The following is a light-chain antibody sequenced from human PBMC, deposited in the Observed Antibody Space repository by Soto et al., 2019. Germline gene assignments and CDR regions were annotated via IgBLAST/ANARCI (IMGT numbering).Light chain of an antibody. CDR2: GAS. CDR3: QQYNSYSYT. J-gene: IGKJ2*01. V-gene: IGKV1-5*01. CDR1: RSISSW. Sequence: DIQMTQSPSTLSASVGDRVTITCRASRSISSWLAWYQQKPGNAPKLLIYGASSLESGVPSRFSGSGSGTEFTLTISSLQPDDFATYYCQQYNSYSYTFGQGTKVDIK.